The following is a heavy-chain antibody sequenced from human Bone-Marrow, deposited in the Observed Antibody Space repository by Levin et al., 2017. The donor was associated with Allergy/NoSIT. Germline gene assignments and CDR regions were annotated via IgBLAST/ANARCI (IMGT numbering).Heavy chain of an antibody. V-gene: IGHV4-39*01. J-gene: IGHJ5*02. D-gene: IGHD6-19*01. CDR2: IYYSGST. CDR3: ARYYSSGWYGDWFDP. Sequence: SETLSLTCTVSGGSISSSSYYWGWIRQPPGKGLEWIGSIYYSGSTYYNPSLKSRVTISVDTSKNQFSLKLSSVTAADTAVYYCARYYSSGWYGDWFDPWGQGTLVTVSS. CDR1: GGSISSSSYY.